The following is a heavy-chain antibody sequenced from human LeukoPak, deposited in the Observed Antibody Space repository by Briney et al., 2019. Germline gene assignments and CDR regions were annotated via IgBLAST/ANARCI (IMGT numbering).Heavy chain of an antibody. CDR2: ISSGARTI. V-gene: IGHV3-48*03. CDR1: GFTFSIYG. CDR3: ARDGYYYDSSGYYSV. D-gene: IGHD3-22*01. Sequence: GGSLRLSCAASGFTFSIYGMHWVRQAPGKGLEWVSSISSGARTIYYTDSVKDRFTISRDNAKNSLYLQMNSLRAEDTAVYYCARDGYYYDSSGYYSVWGQGTLVTVSS. J-gene: IGHJ4*02.